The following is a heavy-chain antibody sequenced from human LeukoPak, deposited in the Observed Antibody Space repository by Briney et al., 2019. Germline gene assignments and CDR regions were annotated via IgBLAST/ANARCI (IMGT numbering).Heavy chain of an antibody. J-gene: IGHJ4*02. CDR3: ARAGRFGELSLYYFDY. V-gene: IGHV3-48*03. D-gene: IGHD3-10*01. Sequence: GGSLRLSCAASGFTFSSYEMNWVRQAPGKGLEWVSYISSSGSTIYYADSVKGRFTISRDNAKNSLYLQMNSLRAEDTAVYYCARAGRFGELSLYYFDYWGQGTLVTVSS. CDR2: ISSSGSTI. CDR1: GFTFSSYE.